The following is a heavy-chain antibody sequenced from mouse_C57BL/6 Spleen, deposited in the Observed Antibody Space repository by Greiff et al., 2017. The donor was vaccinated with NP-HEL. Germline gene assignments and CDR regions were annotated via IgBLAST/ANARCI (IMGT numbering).Heavy chain of an antibody. Sequence: DVKLQESGAELVRPGASVKLSCTASGFNIKDYYMHWVKQRPEQGLEWIGRIDPEDGDTEYAPKFQGKATMTADTSSNTAYLQLSSLTSEDTAVYYCTTSRIYYDYDFAWFAYWGQGTLVTVSA. J-gene: IGHJ3*01. CDR1: GFNIKDYY. CDR2: IDPEDGDT. D-gene: IGHD2-4*01. CDR3: TTSRIYYDYDFAWFAY. V-gene: IGHV14-1*01.